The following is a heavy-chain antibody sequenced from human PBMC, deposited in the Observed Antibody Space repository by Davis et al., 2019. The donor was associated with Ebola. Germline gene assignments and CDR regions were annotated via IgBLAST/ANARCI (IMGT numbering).Heavy chain of an antibody. Sequence: GESLKISCAASGFTFDDYAMHWVRQAPGKGLEWVSVIYSGGSTYYADSVKGRFTISRDNAKNTLYLQMDSLRAEDTAVYYCARDGEHYSDLDYWGQGTLVTVSS. D-gene: IGHD1-26*01. J-gene: IGHJ4*02. CDR1: GFTFDDYA. V-gene: IGHV3-43*02. CDR3: ARDGEHYSDLDY. CDR2: IYSGGST.